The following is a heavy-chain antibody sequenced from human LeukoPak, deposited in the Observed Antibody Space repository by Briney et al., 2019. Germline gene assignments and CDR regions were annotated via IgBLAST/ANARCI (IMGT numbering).Heavy chain of an antibody. D-gene: IGHD6-13*01. J-gene: IGHJ5*02. CDR1: GYTFTGYY. CDR2: INPNSGGT. V-gene: IGHV1-2*02. CDR3: ARERIAAAGTNWFDP. Sequence: ASVKVSCKASGYTFTGYYMHWVRQAPGQGLEWMGWINPNSGGTNYAQKFQGRVTMTRDTSISTAYMELSRLRSDDTAVYYCARERIAAAGTNWFDPWGQGTLVTVSP.